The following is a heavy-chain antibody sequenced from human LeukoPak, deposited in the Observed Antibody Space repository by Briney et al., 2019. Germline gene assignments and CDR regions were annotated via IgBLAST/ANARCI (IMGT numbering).Heavy chain of an antibody. CDR1: GYTFTSYG. J-gene: IGHJ4*02. D-gene: IGHD3-3*01. CDR2: ISAYNGNT. CDR3: ARVRSYYDFWSGYLSLDH. Sequence: ASVKVSCKASGYTFTSYGISWVRQAPGQGLEWMGWISAYNGNTNYAQKLQGRVTMTTDTSTSTAYMELRSLRSDDTAVYYCARVRSYYDFWSGYLSLDHWGQGTLVTVSS. V-gene: IGHV1-18*01.